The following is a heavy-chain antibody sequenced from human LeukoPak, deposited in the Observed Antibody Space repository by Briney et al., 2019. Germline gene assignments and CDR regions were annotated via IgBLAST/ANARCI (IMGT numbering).Heavy chain of an antibody. V-gene: IGHV1-24*01. CDR1: GYTLTELS. Sequence: ASVKVSCKVSGYTLTELSMHWVRQAPGKGLEWMGGFDPEDGETIYAQKFQGRVTMTEDTSTDTAYMELSSLRSEDTAVYYCATVSRGYCSSTSCHNWFDPWGQGTLVTVSS. D-gene: IGHD2-2*01. CDR2: FDPEDGET. CDR3: ATVSRGYCSSTSCHNWFDP. J-gene: IGHJ5*02.